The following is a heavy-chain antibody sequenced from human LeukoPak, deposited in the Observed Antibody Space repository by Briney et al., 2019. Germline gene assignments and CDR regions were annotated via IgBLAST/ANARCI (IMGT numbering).Heavy chain of an antibody. CDR1: GGTFSSYA. Sequence: RASVKVSCKASGGTFSSYAISWVRQAPGQGLEWMGGIIPIFGTANYAQKFQGRVTITADESTSTAYMELSSLRSEDTAVYYCAQLPNWGSGYYYYGMDVWGQGTTVTVSS. CDR2: IIPIFGTA. J-gene: IGHJ6*02. V-gene: IGHV1-69*01. CDR3: AQLPNWGSGYYYYGMDV. D-gene: IGHD7-27*01.